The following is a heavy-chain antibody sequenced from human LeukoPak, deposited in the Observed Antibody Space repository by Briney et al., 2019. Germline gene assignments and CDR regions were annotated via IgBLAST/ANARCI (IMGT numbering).Heavy chain of an antibody. J-gene: IGHJ5*02. CDR2: SYYSGNT. Sequence: SETLSLTCTVSGGAISSGDYYWSWIRQPPGKGLEWIGYSYYSGNTYYNPSLKSRVTISMDTSKNQFSLKLNSMTAADTAVYYCATAPYEYIWGTYRTNWFDPWGQGTLVTVSS. CDR1: GGAISSGDYY. D-gene: IGHD3-16*02. V-gene: IGHV4-30-4*08. CDR3: ATAPYEYIWGTYRTNWFDP.